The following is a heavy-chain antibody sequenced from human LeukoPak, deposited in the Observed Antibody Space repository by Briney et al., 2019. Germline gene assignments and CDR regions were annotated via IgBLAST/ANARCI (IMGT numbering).Heavy chain of an antibody. CDR3: AREGALEMATPPGAFDI. J-gene: IGHJ3*02. V-gene: IGHV3-7*01. D-gene: IGHD5-24*01. CDR2: IKQDGSEK. Sequence: PGESLRLSCAASGFTFSSYWMSWVRQAPGKGLEWVANIKQDGSEKYYVDSVKGRFTISRDNAKNSLYLQMNSLRAEDTAVYYCAREGALEMATPPGAFDIWGQGTMVTVSS. CDR1: GFTFSSYW.